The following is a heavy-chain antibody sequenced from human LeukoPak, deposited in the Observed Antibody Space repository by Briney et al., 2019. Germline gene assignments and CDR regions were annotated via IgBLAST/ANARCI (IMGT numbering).Heavy chain of an antibody. Sequence: GGPLRLSCTASGLTFGDYGMTWVRQAPGKGLEWVGFIRSKAYGGTIEYAASVKGRFTISRDDSKSIAYLQMNSLKTEDTAVYYCIGSFGELTFFDYWGQGILVTVSS. D-gene: IGHD3-10*01. CDR3: IGSFGELTFFDY. CDR2: IRSKAYGGTI. J-gene: IGHJ4*02. V-gene: IGHV3-49*04. CDR1: GLTFGDYG.